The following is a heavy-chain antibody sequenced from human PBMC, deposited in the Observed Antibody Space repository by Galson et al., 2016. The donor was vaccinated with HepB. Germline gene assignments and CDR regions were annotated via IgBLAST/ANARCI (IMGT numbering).Heavy chain of an antibody. Sequence: SLRLSCAGSGFTFSRYGIHWVRPAAGKGLEWVAVISYDGTNKYYADSLKGRFTLSRDNSKNTLYLQMNSLRAEDTAVYYCAKDAILACGTGCYADYWGLGTLVTVSS. CDR3: AKDAILACGTGCYADY. V-gene: IGHV3-30*18. J-gene: IGHJ4*02. CDR1: GFTFSRYG. CDR2: ISYDGTNK. D-gene: IGHD2-2*01.